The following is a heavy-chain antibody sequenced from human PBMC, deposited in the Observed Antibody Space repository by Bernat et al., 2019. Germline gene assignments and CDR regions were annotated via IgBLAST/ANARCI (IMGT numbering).Heavy chain of an antibody. J-gene: IGHJ4*02. CDR3: ARDSVGYCSGGSCYSVDY. V-gene: IGHV3-30-3*01. D-gene: IGHD2-15*01. Sequence: QVQLVESGGGVVQPGRSLRLSCAAPGFTFSSYAMHWVRQAPGKGLEWVAVISYDGSNKYYADSVKGRFTISRDNSKNTLYLQMNSLRAEDTAVYYCARDSVGYCSGGSCYSVDYWGQGTLVTVSS. CDR2: ISYDGSNK. CDR1: GFTFSSYA.